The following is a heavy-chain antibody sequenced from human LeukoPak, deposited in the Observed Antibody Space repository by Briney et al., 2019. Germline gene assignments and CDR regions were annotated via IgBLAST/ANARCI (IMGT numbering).Heavy chain of an antibody. CDR2: IYTSGST. D-gene: IGHD6-19*01. CDR3: ARVLPVAGTAARIDY. CDR1: GGSISSYY. V-gene: IGHV4-4*07. J-gene: IGHJ4*02. Sequence: SETLSLTCTVSGGSISSYYWSWIRQPAGKGLEWIGRIYTSGSTNYNPSLKSRVTMSVDTSKNQFSLKLSSVTAADTAVYYCARVLPVAGTAARIDYWGQGTLVTVSS.